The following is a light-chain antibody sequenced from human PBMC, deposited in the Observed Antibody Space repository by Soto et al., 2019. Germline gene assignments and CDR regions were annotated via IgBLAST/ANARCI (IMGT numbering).Light chain of an antibody. CDR3: QQSYSTLRT. CDR2: GAS. CDR1: QSISSY. Sequence: DIQMTQSPSSLSASVGDRVTITCRASQSISSYLNWYQQKPGEAPRLLMYGASSLQSGVPSRFSGSGSGKYFTLTISSLHPEDFATYYCQQSYSTLRTFGQGTKVEIK. J-gene: IGKJ1*01. V-gene: IGKV1-39*01.